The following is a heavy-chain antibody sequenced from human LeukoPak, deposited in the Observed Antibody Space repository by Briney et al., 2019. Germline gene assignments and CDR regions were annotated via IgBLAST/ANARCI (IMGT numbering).Heavy chain of an antibody. CDR3: ARLRGGTFY. CDR1: GFTFSTYW. J-gene: IGHJ4*02. Sequence: GGSLRLSCAASGFTFSTYWMSWVRQAPGKGLEWVANIKQDGSEKYVDSVKGRFTISRDNAKNSLYLQMNSLRAEDTAVYYCARLRGGTFYWGQGTLVTVSS. CDR2: IKQDGSEK. D-gene: IGHD1-26*01. V-gene: IGHV3-7*01.